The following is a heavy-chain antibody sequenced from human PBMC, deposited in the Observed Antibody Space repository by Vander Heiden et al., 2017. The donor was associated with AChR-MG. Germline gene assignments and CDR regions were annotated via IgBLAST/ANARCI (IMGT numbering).Heavy chain of an antibody. CDR1: GGSISSGGYY. D-gene: IGHD6-13*01. V-gene: IGHV4-31*03. Sequence: QVQLQESGPGLVQPSQTLSPTCTVSGGSISSGGYYWSWIRQHPGKGLEWIGYSYYSGSTYYNPSLKSRVTISVDTSKNQFSLKLGSVTAADTAVYYCARGRIAAARSPWYFDLWGRGTLVTVSS. J-gene: IGHJ2*01. CDR2: SYYSGST. CDR3: ARGRIAAARSPWYFDL.